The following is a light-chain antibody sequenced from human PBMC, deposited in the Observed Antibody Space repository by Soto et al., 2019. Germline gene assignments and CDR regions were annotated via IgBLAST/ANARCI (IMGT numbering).Light chain of an antibody. CDR1: QDIGSA. CDR2: DAS. Sequence: IQLTQSPSSLSASVGDRVTITCRAGQDIGSALAWYQQRPGKAPKLLLYDASNLEAGVPSRFSGSGSGTDFTLNITSLRPEDFATYYCQQFNGFPLTFCGGNKVQIK. J-gene: IGKJ4*01. V-gene: IGKV1-13*02. CDR3: QQFNGFPLT.